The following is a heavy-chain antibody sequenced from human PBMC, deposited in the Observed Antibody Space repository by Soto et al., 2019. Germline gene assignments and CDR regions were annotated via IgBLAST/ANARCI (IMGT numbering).Heavy chain of an antibody. D-gene: IGHD3-22*01. CDR1: GYSFTSYW. CDR3: ARLDTMIVVVPYCYGMDV. V-gene: IGHV5-51*01. CDR2: IYPGDSDT. J-gene: IGHJ6*02. Sequence: PGESLKISCKGSGYSFTSYWIGWVRQMPGKGLEWMGIIYPGDSDTRYSPSFQGQVTISADKSISTAYLQWSSLKASDTAMYYCARLDTMIVVVPYCYGMDVWGQGTLVTVSS.